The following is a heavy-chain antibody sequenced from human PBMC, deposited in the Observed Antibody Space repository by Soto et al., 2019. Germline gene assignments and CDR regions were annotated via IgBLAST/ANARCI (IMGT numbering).Heavy chain of an antibody. D-gene: IGHD5-18*01. V-gene: IGHV1-58*01. CDR2: IVVGSGNT. CDR1: GFTFTSSA. Sequence: SVKVSCKAPGFTFTSSAVQWVRHARGQRLEWIGWIVVGSGNTNYAQKFQERVTMTRDMSTRTAYMELSSLRPEDTAVYYCAATWGLGYSYGYWGQGTLVTVSS. J-gene: IGHJ4*02. CDR3: AATWGLGYSYGY.